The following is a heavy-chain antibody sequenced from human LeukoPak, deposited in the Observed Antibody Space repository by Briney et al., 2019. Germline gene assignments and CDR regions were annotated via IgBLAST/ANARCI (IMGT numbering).Heavy chain of an antibody. D-gene: IGHD3-10*01. Sequence: PGGSLRLSCAASGFTFSNYWMTWVRQAPGKGLEWVANIQEEGTAKYYVDSVKGRFTISRDNAKNSLYLQMNSLRDEDTAVYYCARVTTMVRGPFDYWGQGTLVTVSS. CDR2: IQEEGTAK. CDR1: GFTFSNYW. V-gene: IGHV3-7*01. CDR3: ARVTTMVRGPFDY. J-gene: IGHJ4*02.